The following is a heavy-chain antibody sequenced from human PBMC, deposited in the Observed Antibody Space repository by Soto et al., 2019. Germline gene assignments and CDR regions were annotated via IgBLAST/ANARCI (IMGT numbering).Heavy chain of an antibody. CDR1: GFTFSDYA. CDR3: AKGGRQWLVTSDFNY. Sequence: VQLVESGGGVVQPGRSLRLSCAASGFTFSDYAMHCVRQAPGKGLEWVAVVSHDGRNTHYADSVKGGFTISRDSSKNTVSLEMTSLRAEDTAVYYCAKGGRQWLVTSDFNYWGQGALVTVSS. V-gene: IGHV3-30*18. CDR2: VSHDGRNT. J-gene: IGHJ4*02. D-gene: IGHD6-19*01.